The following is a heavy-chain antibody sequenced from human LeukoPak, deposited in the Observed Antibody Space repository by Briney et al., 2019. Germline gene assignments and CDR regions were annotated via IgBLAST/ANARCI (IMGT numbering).Heavy chain of an antibody. CDR3: ARVHASGYNIYNWFDP. CDR1: GGSISSSNYY. CDR2: IYYSGGT. Sequence: SETLSLTCTVSGGSISSSNYYWGWVRQPPGKGLEWIGRIYYSGGTYYNPSLKSRVTISIDTSKDQFSLSLRSVTAADTAVFYCARVHASGYNIYNWFDPWGQGTLVTVSS. D-gene: IGHD5-12*01. V-gene: IGHV4-39*07. J-gene: IGHJ5*02.